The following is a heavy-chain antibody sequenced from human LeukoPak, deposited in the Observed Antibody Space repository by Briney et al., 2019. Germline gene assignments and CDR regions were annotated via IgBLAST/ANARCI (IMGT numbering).Heavy chain of an antibody. J-gene: IGHJ4*02. CDR2: IRSKANSYAT. Sequence: GGSLKLSCAASGFNFSGSDMHWVRQASGKGLEWVGRIRSKANSYATAYAASVKGRLTISRDNSKNTLYLQMNSLRVEDTAVYFCARDPGAFPYFFDYWGQGTLVTVSS. D-gene: IGHD4/OR15-4a*01. CDR1: GFNFSGSD. V-gene: IGHV3-73*01. CDR3: ARDPGAFPYFFDY.